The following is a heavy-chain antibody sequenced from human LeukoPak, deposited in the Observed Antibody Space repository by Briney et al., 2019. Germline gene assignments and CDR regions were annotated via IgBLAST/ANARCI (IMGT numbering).Heavy chain of an antibody. CDR1: GYTFTSYD. V-gene: IGHV1-8*03. J-gene: IGHJ3*02. D-gene: IGHD3-22*01. Sequence: GASVKVSCKASGYTFTSYDINWVRQATGQGLEWMGWMNPNSGNTGYAQKFQGRVTITRNTSISTAYMELSSLRSEDTAVYYCARALSSGYYYDDAFDIWGQGTMVNVSS. CDR2: MNPNSGNT. CDR3: ARALSSGYYYDDAFDI.